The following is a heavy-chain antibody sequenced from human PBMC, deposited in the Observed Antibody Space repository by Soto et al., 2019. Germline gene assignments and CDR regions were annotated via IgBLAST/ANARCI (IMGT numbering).Heavy chain of an antibody. CDR3: ALTGRGGS. CDR2: INPNSGVT. D-gene: IGHD1-20*01. Sequence: ASVKVSCKASGYTFTGQFMHWVRQAPGQGLEWMGWINPNSGVTTYSQRFQGRVTMTRDTSITTGYMELTGLTSNDTAVYYCALTGRGGSWGQGTLVTVSS. CDR1: GYTFTGQF. V-gene: IGHV1-2*02. J-gene: IGHJ5*02.